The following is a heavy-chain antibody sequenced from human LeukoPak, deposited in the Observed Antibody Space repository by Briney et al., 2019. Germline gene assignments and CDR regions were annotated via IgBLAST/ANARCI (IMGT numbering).Heavy chain of an antibody. CDR2: VTSGSSYV. Sequence: PGGSLRLSCAASGFTFGSYAVSWVRQAPGKGLEWVSSVTSGSSYVYYADSVKGRFTISRDNAKDSVYLQMNRLRAEDTAVYYCASIVVITATLDFDFWGQGTLVTVSS. CDR1: GFTFGSYA. V-gene: IGHV3-21*01. J-gene: IGHJ4*02. D-gene: IGHD2-21*02. CDR3: ASIVVITATLDFDF.